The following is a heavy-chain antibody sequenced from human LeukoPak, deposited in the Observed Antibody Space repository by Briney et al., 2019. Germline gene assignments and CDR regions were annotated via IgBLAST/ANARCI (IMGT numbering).Heavy chain of an antibody. CDR2: IFPGDSAT. CDR1: GYSFISYW. V-gene: IGHV5-51*01. D-gene: IGHD6-19*01. J-gene: IGHJ5*02. Sequence: GDSLQISCKGSGYSFISYWIGWVRQMPGKGLEWMGIIFPGDSATRYSPSFQGQVTISADKSISTAYLQWSSLKAPDTAIYYCARGGLSGWYYWFDPWGQGTLVTVSS. CDR3: ARGGLSGWYYWFDP.